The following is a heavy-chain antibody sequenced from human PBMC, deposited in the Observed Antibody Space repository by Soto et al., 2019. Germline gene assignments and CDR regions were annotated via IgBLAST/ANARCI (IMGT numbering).Heavy chain of an antibody. Sequence: QVQLVLSGAEVKKPGASVKVSCKASGYTFTGHYMHWVRQAPGQGVEWMGWINPNSGDTDYVQKFQGRVTMTRDTSITTAYMELSRLRSDDTAVYYCARGPFYDWGQGTLVTVSS. V-gene: IGHV1-2*02. D-gene: IGHD4-17*01. CDR3: ARGPFYD. CDR1: GYTFTGHY. J-gene: IGHJ4*02. CDR2: INPNSGDT.